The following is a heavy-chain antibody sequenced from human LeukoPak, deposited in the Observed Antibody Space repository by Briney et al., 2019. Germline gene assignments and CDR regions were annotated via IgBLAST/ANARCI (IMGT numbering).Heavy chain of an antibody. D-gene: IGHD3-3*01. Sequence: GGSLRLSCAASGFTFSSYSMNWVRQAPGKGLEWVSYISSSSSTIYYADSVKGRFTISRDNAKNSLYLQMNSLRAEDTAVYYCARDTLPYYDFWSGYFDPYYYGMDVWGQGTTVTVSS. J-gene: IGHJ6*02. CDR2: ISSSSSTI. CDR3: ARDTLPYYDFWSGYFDPYYYGMDV. V-gene: IGHV3-48*04. CDR1: GFTFSSYS.